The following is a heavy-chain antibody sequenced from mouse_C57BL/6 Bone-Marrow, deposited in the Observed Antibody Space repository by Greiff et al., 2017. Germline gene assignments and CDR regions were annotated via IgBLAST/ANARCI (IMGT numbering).Heavy chain of an antibody. CDR2: IYPGDGDT. J-gene: IGHJ2*01. V-gene: IGHV1-82*01. D-gene: IGHD1-1*01. Sequence: QVQLQQSGPELVKPGASVKISCKASGYAFSSSWMNWVKQRPGKGLEWIGRIYPGDGDTNYNGKFKGKATLTADKSSSTASMQLSSLTSEDSAVYFCASITAVVATNYWGQGTTLTVSS. CDR3: ASITAVVATNY. CDR1: GYAFSSSW.